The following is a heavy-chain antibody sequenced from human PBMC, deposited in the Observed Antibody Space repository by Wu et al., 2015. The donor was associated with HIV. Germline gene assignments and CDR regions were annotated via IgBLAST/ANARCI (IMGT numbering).Heavy chain of an antibody. CDR1: EYTFNSYD. D-gene: IGHD3-10*01. CDR3: ARRPPRRGQPSYYYGMDV. V-gene: IGHV1-8*01. Sequence: QVQLVQSGAEVKKPGASVKVSCKASEYTFNSYDINWVRQATGQGLEWMGWMNPNSGNTGYAQKFQGRVTMTRIASISTAYMELSSLRSEDTAVYYCARRPPRRGQPSYYYGMDVWGQGTTVTVSS. CDR2: MNPNSGNT. J-gene: IGHJ6*02.